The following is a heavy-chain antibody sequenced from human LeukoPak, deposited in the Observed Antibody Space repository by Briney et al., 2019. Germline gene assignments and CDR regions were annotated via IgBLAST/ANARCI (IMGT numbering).Heavy chain of an antibody. J-gene: IGHJ6*02. CDR3: AREDSGSSRPYYYYYGMDV. V-gene: IGHV1-69*13. CDR1: GGTFSSYA. D-gene: IGHD1-26*01. CDR2: IIPIFGTA. Sequence: SVKISCKASGGTFSSYAISWVRQAPGQGLEWMGGIIPIFGTANYAQKFQGRVTITADESTSTAYMELSSLRSEDTAVYYCAREDSGSSRPYYYYYGMDVWGQGTTVTVSS.